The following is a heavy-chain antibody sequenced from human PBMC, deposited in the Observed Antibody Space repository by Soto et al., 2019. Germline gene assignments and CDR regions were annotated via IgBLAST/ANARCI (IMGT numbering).Heavy chain of an antibody. CDR2: IYYSGST. D-gene: IGHD6-13*01. CDR1: GGSISSGGYY. J-gene: IGHJ4*02. Sequence: SETLSLTCTVSGGSISSGGYYWSWIRQHPGKGLEWIGYIYYSGSTYYNPSLKSRVTISVDTSKNQFSLKLSSVTAADTAVYYCARGTSSWRPYDYWGQGTLVTVSS. CDR3: ARGTSSWRPYDY. V-gene: IGHV4-31*03.